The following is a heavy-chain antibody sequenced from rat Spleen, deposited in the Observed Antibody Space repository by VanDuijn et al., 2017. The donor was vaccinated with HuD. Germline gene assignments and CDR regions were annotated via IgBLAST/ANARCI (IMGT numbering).Heavy chain of an antibody. V-gene: IGHV5S13*01. Sequence: EVQLVESGGGLVQPGESLKLSCAASGFTYSIYVMAWVRQAPTKGLEWVASINTGGGFTFYRDSVKGRFSIPRDDTKNTLYLQMDSLRSEDTATYYCARHGYSSYIDWFAYWGQGTLVTVSS. CDR3: ARHGYSSYIDWFAY. CDR2: INTGGGFT. CDR1: GFTYSIYV. J-gene: IGHJ3*01. D-gene: IGHD1-2*01.